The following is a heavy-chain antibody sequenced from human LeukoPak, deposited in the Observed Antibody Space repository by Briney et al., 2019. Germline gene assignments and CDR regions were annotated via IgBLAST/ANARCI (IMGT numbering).Heavy chain of an antibody. CDR3: ARDGYGNNYMDV. CDR2: IYSGGTT. Sequence: PGGSLRLSCAASGFTVSSNFMSWDRQAPGKGLEWVSVIYSGGTTYYADSVRGRFTISRDNSKNTLYLQMNSLRAEDTAVYYCARDGYGNNYMDVWGKGTTVTVSS. CDR1: GFTVSSNF. D-gene: IGHD1/OR15-1a*01. V-gene: IGHV3-53*01. J-gene: IGHJ6*03.